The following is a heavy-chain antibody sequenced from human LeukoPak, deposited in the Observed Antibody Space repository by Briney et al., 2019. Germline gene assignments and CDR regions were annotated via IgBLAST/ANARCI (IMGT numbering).Heavy chain of an antibody. CDR3: ITDPGDYENF. V-gene: IGHV3-15*01. J-gene: IGHJ4*02. CDR2: IKSKSDGETR. D-gene: IGHD4-17*01. CDR1: GFSFSNAW. Sequence: PGGSLRLSCAASGFSFSNAWVSWVRQAPGKGLEWVGRIKSKSDGETRDYAAPVRGRFAISRDDSKNTLFLLMNSLKTDDTAVYFCITDPGDYENFWGQGTLVTVSS.